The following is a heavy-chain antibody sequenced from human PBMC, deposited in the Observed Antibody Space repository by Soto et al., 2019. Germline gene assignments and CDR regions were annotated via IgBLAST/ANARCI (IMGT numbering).Heavy chain of an antibody. CDR1: GGSISSYY. CDR3: ARQYGDYSFDY. CDR2: IYYSGST. V-gene: IGHV4-59*08. J-gene: IGHJ4*02. Sequence: SETLSLTCTVSGGSISSYYWSWIRQPPGKGLEWIGYIYYSGSTNYNPSLKSRVTISVDTSKNQFSLKLSSVTAADTAVYYCARQYGDYSFDYWGQGTLVTVSS. D-gene: IGHD4-17*01.